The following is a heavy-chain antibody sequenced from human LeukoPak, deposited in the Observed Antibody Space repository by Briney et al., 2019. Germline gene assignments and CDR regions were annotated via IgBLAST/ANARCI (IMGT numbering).Heavy chain of an antibody. D-gene: IGHD3-9*01. Sequence: SQTLSLTCTVSGGSISSSSYYWGWIRQPPGKGLEWIGSIYYSGSTYYNPSLKSRVTISVDTSKNQFSLKLSSVTAADTAVYYCARDGLYYDILTGCHHDAFDIWGQGTMVTVSS. V-gene: IGHV4-39*07. CDR1: GGSISSSSYY. CDR2: IYYSGST. J-gene: IGHJ3*02. CDR3: ARDGLYYDILTGCHHDAFDI.